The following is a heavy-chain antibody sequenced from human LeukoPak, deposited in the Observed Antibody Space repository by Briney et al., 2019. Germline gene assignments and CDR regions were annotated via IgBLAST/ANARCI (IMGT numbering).Heavy chain of an antibody. J-gene: IGHJ3*02. D-gene: IGHD3-22*01. CDR1: GGSISSSSYY. CDR3: ARHYYDSSGYLDAFDI. CDR2: IYYSGST. Sequence: PSETLSLTCTVSGGSISSSSYYWGWIRRPPGKGLEWIGSIYYSGSTYHNPSFKSRVTISVDTSKNQFSLKLSSVTAADTAVYYCARHYYDSSGYLDAFDIWGQGTMVTVSS. V-gene: IGHV4-39*01.